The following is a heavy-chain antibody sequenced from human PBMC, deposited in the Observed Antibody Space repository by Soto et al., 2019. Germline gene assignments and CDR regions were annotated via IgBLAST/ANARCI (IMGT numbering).Heavy chain of an antibody. V-gene: IGHV3-23*01. J-gene: IGHJ4*02. CDR3: ESGSGWYYFDY. CDR2: ISGSTVGT. Sequence: EVQLLESGGGLVQPGGSLRLSCAASGFTFSSYGMNWVRQAPGKGLEWVSAISGSTVGTYYADSVKGRFTISRDNSKNTLYLQMNSLRAEDTAVYYCESGSGWYYFDYWGQGALVTVSS. D-gene: IGHD6-19*01. CDR1: GFTFSSYG.